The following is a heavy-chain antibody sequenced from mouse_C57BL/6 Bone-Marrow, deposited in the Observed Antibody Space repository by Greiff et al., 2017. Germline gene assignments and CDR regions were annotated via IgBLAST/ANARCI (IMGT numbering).Heavy chain of an antibody. CDR2: IRSKSGNSAT. CDR1: GFTFNTYA. Sequence: EVKVVESGGGLVQPKGSLKLSCAASGFTFNTYAMHWVRQGPGKGLEWVARIRSKSGNSATYYADSVKDRLTISRNYSQTMLYLQMNNLKTDDTAMYYCVRGPGYAMDYWGQGTSVTVSS. V-gene: IGHV10-3*01. CDR3: VRGPGYAMDY. J-gene: IGHJ4*01.